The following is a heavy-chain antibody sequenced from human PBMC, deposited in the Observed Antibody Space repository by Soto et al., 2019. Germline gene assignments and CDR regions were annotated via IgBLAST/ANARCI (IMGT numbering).Heavy chain of an antibody. V-gene: IGHV3-30*19. Sequence: QVQLVASGGGVVQPGTSLRLSCVGSGFTFRSYVIHWVRQAPGKGLEWVALPSYDGSNKYYDDSVKGRSTISTDNSRNAVDVEMESLSLEDTALDYCARWGTTGGLDVWGQGTLVSVSS. J-gene: IGHJ4*02. D-gene: IGHD3-16*01. CDR2: PSYDGSNK. CDR3: ARWGTTGGLDV. CDR1: GFTFRSYV.